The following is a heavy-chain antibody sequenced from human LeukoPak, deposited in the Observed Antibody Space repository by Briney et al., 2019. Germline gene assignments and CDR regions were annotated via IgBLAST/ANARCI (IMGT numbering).Heavy chain of an antibody. CDR1: GFTFSSYS. J-gene: IGHJ4*02. Sequence: GGSLRLSCAASGFTFSSYSMNWVRQAPGKGLDWVSSISSSSSYIYYADSVKGRFTISRDNAKNSLYLQMNSLRAEDTAVYYCARGLYYYDSSGCGYWGQGTLVTVSS. CDR3: ARGLYYYDSSGCGY. CDR2: ISSSSSYI. D-gene: IGHD3-22*01. V-gene: IGHV3-21*01.